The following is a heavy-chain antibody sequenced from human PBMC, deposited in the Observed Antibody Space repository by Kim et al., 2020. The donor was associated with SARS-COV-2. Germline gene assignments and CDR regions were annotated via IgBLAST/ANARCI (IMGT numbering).Heavy chain of an antibody. J-gene: IGHJ5*02. V-gene: IGHV4-59*01. CDR3: ARGAAGYSYGENWFDP. CDR1: GGSISDYY. D-gene: IGHD5-18*01. Sequence: SETLSLTCTVSGGSISDYYWSWIRQPPGKGLEWIGYIYYSGSTNYNPSLKSRVTISVDTSKNQFSLKLSSVTAADTAVYYCARGAAGYSYGENWFDPWGQGTLVTVSS. CDR2: IYYSGST.